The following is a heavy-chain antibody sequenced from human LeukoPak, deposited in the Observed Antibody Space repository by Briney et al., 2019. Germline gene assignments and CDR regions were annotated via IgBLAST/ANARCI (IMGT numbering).Heavy chain of an antibody. V-gene: IGHV4-30-2*01. CDR1: GGSISSGGYS. CDR3: ARAPPDYGSGSYFVNWFDP. J-gene: IGHJ5*02. D-gene: IGHD3-10*01. CDR2: IYHSGST. Sequence: PSETLSLTCAVSGGSISSGGYSWSWIRQPPGKGLEWIGYIYHSGSTYYNPSLKSRVTISVDRSKNQFSLKLSSVTAADTAVYYCARAPPDYGSGSYFVNWFDPWGQGTLVTVSS.